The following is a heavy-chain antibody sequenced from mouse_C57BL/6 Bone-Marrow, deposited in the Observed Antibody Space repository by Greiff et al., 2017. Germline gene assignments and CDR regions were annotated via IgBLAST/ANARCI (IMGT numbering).Heavy chain of an antibody. V-gene: IGHV5-9-1*02. CDR1: GFTFSSYA. Sequence: EVKLVESGEGLVKPGGSLKLSCAASGFTFSSYAMSWVRQTPEKRLEWVAYISSGGDYIYYADTVKGRFTISRDNARNTLYLQMSSLKSEDTAMYYCTRDLTTVVALDYWGQGTTLTVSS. D-gene: IGHD1-1*01. CDR3: TRDLTTVVALDY. J-gene: IGHJ2*01. CDR2: ISSGGDYI.